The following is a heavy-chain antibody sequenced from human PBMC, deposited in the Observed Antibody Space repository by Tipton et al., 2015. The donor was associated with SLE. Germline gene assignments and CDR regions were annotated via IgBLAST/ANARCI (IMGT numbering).Heavy chain of an antibody. D-gene: IGHD2-2*01. J-gene: IGHJ4*02. V-gene: IGHV3-7*03. CDR3: ARGDQLPPPDY. Sequence: SLRLSCSASGFTFSSYWMSWVRQSPGKGLEWVGNINQDGGEKYYGDSMKGRYTISRDNAKNSLYLQMNSLRAEDTALYYCARGDQLPPPDYWGQGTLVTVSS. CDR1: GFTFSSYW. CDR2: INQDGGEK.